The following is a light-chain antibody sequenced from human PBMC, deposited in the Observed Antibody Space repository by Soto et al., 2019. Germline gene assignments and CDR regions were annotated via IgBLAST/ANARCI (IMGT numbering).Light chain of an antibody. Sequence: EFVLTQSPATLSLSPGERAILSCRASQSVAGSLAWYQQKPGQAPRLLIYDISTRAAAIPARFSCSGSGTDFTLTVSSLEPEDFALYYCQQRSNRITFGQGTRLEMK. CDR3: QQRSNRIT. V-gene: IGKV3-11*01. CDR1: QSVAGS. J-gene: IGKJ5*01. CDR2: DIS.